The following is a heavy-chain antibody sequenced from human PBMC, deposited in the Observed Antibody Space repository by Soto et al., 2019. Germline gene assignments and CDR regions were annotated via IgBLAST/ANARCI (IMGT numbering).Heavy chain of an antibody. J-gene: IGHJ6*02. CDR2: IIPYFGTA. V-gene: IGHV1-69*13. CDR1: GGTFTSYA. D-gene: IGHD4-17*01. CDR3: ASSNYGDYVEARGSYSTGMDA. Sequence: SVKVSCKASGGTFTSYAISWVRQAPGQGLEWMGGIIPYFGTANYAQKFQGRVTITADESTSTAYMELSSLRSEDTAVYYCASSNYGDYVEARGSYSTGMDAWGQGTTVTVSS.